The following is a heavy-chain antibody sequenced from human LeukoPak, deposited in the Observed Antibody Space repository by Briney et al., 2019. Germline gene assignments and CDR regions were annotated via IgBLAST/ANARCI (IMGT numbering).Heavy chain of an antibody. CDR3: ARRAGAYSHPYDY. CDR2: IYYDDRT. Sequence: PGGSLSLSCTVSGFPVSYNSMSWVRPAPGKGLEWVSFIYYDDRTHYSDSVKGRFTISRDNSKNTLYLQMNSLRAEDTAVYYCARRAGAYSHPYDYWGQGTLVTVSS. J-gene: IGHJ4*02. CDR1: GFPVSYNS. V-gene: IGHV3-53*01. D-gene: IGHD4/OR15-4a*01.